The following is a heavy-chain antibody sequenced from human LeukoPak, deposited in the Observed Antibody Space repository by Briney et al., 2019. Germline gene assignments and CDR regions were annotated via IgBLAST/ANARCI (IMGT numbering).Heavy chain of an antibody. CDR3: ARLLLGGVVPFYHAMDV. V-gene: IGHV1-18*04. J-gene: IGHJ6*04. Sequence: GASVKVSFKASGYTFTSYSIAWVRQAPGQGLEWMGWISTYNGSTKYAQKLQGRVTMTTDTSTSAAYMELRSLRSDDTAVYYCARLLLGGVVPFYHAMDVWGKGTTVTVSS. CDR2: ISTYNGST. CDR1: GYTFTSYS. D-gene: IGHD2-2*01.